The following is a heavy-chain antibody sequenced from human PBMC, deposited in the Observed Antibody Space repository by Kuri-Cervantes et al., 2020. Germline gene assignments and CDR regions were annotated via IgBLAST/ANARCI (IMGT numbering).Heavy chain of an antibody. D-gene: IGHD1-20*01. CDR2: IYYSGST. V-gene: IGHV4-39*01. CDR3: ARVNWLNKKFDY. Sequence: SETLSLTCTVSGGSISSSSYYWGWIRQPPGKGLEWIGSIYYSGSTYYNPSLKSRVTISVDTSKNQFSLKLSSVTAADTAVYYCARVNWLNKKFDYWGQGTLVTVSS. CDR1: GGSISSSSYY. J-gene: IGHJ4*02.